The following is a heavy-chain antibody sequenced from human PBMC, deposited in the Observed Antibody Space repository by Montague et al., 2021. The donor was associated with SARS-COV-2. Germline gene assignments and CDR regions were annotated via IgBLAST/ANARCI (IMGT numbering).Heavy chain of an antibody. CDR2: IYHSGNT. V-gene: IGHV4-61*01. CDR3: AREYRIELWQTNWYFGL. D-gene: IGHD5-18*01. J-gene: IGHJ2*01. Sequence: SETLSLTCTVSGGSISSASYYWSWIRQPPGKGLEWIGYIYHSGNTKYNPSLKSRVSISVDTSKNQFSLRLSSVTAADTAVYYCAREYRIELWQTNWYFGLWGRGTRVTVS. CDR1: GGSISSASYY.